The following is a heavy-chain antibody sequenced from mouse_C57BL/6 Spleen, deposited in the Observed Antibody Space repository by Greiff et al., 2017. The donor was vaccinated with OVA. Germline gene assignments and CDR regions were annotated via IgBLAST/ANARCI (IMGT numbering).Heavy chain of an antibody. J-gene: IGHJ3*01. CDR1: GYTFTSYW. CDR3: ARWDVYDGYYGFAY. CDR2: IDPSDSYT. D-gene: IGHD2-3*01. Sequence: VQLQQPGAELVMPGASVKLSCKASGYTFTSYWMHWVKQRPGQGLEWIGEIDPSDSYTNYNQKFKGKSTLTVDKSSSTAYMQLSSLTSEDSAVYYCARWDVYDGYYGFAYWGQGTLVTVSA. V-gene: IGHV1-69*01.